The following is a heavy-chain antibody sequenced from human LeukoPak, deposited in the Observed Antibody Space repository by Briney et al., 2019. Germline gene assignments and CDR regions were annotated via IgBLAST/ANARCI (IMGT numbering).Heavy chain of an antibody. CDR1: GFTFSNYY. Sequence: KTGRSLRLSCAASGFTFSNYYMSWIRQAPGKGLEWVSYISDTSSYTNYADSVKGRFTISRDNAKNSLYLQMNSPRAEDTAVYYCARDHDGGSYDWGQGTLVTVSS. V-gene: IGHV3-11*06. D-gene: IGHD1-26*01. CDR3: ARDHDGGSYD. CDR2: ISDTSSYT. J-gene: IGHJ4*02.